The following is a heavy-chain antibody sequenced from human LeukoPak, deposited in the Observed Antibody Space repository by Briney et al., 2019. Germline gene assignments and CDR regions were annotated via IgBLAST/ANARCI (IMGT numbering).Heavy chain of an antibody. J-gene: IGHJ3*02. Sequence: SETLSLTCTVSGGSISSYYWSWIRQPAGKGLEWIGRIYTSGSTNYNPSLKSRVTMSVDTSKNQFSLKLSSVTAADTAVYYCARFYDSSGCDAFDIWGQGTMVTVSS. V-gene: IGHV4-4*07. D-gene: IGHD3-22*01. CDR1: GGSISSYY. CDR3: ARFYDSSGCDAFDI. CDR2: IYTSGST.